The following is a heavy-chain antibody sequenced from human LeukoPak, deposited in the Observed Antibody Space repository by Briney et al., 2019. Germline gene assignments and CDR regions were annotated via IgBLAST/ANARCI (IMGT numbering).Heavy chain of an antibody. V-gene: IGHV1-18*01. CDR1: GYTFTSYG. CDR2: ISADNGNT. D-gene: IGHD3-22*01. J-gene: IGHJ4*02. Sequence: ASVKLSCKASGYTFTSYGISWVRQAPGQGLEWMGWISADNGNTNYAQNLQGRVTMTTDTSTSTAYMELRSLRSDDTAVFYCARDRHNTYYYDSSGYKYWGQGALVTVSS. CDR3: ARDRHNTYYYDSSGYKY.